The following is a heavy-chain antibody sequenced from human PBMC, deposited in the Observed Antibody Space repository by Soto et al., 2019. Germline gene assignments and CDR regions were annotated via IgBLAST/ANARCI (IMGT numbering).Heavy chain of an antibody. CDR3: ACSKETLLWFGESSFDP. CDR2: ISYDGSNK. Sequence: PGGSLRLSCAASGFTFSSYAMHWVRQAPGKGLEWVAVISYDGSNKYYADSVKGRFTISRDNSKNTLYLQMYSLRAEDTAVYYCACSKETLLWFGESSFDPWGQGTLVTVSS. D-gene: IGHD3-10*01. V-gene: IGHV3-30-3*01. J-gene: IGHJ5*02. CDR1: GFTFSSYA.